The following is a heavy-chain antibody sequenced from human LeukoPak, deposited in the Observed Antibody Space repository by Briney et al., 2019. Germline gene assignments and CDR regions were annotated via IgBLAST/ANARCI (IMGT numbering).Heavy chain of an antibody. CDR2: INHSGST. Sequence: PSETLSLTCAVYGGSFSGYYWSWIRQPPGKGLEWIGEINHSGSTNYNPSLKSRVTISVDTSKNQFSLKLSSVTAADTAVYYCATQLGYSSGWYLRSYWYFDLWGRGTLVTVSS. J-gene: IGHJ2*01. V-gene: IGHV4-34*01. D-gene: IGHD6-19*01. CDR3: ATQLGYSSGWYLRSYWYFDL. CDR1: GGSFSGYY.